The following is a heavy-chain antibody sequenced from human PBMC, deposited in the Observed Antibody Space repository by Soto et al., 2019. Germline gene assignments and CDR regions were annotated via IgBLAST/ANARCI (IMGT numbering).Heavy chain of an antibody. D-gene: IGHD2-8*01. CDR2: IYYSGST. CDR1: GGSLSSYY. Sequence: SETLSLTCTVSGGSLSSYYWSWIRQPPGKGLEWIGYIYYSGSTNYNPSLKSRVTISVDTSKNQFSLKLSSVTAADTAVYYCARVVYAPYYYYMDVWGKGTTVTVSS. V-gene: IGHV4-59*01. J-gene: IGHJ6*03. CDR3: ARVVYAPYYYYMDV.